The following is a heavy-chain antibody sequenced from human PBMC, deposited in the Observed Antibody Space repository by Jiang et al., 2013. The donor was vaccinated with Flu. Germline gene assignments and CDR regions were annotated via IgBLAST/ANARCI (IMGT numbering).Heavy chain of an antibody. J-gene: IGHJ4*02. D-gene: IGHD2-15*01. V-gene: IGHV1-69*01. CDR3: AGGGSGPQDRYFDY. CDR2: IIPIFGTA. CDR1: GGTFSSYA. Sequence: EVKKPGSSVKVSCKASGGTFSSYAISWVRQAPGQGLEWMGGIIPIFGTANYAQKFQGRVTITADESTSTAYMELSSLRSEDTAVYYCAGGGSGPQDRYFDYWGQGTLVTVSS.